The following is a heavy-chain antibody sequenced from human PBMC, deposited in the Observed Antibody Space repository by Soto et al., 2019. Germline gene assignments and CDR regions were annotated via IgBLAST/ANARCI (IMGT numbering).Heavy chain of an antibody. D-gene: IGHD3-22*01. Sequence: SETLSLTCTVSGGSISSGGYYWSWIRQHPGKGLEWIGYIYYSGSTYYNPSLKSRVTISVDTSKNQFSLKLSSVTAADTAVYYCARDNYYDSSGYDYWGQGTLVTVSS. V-gene: IGHV4-31*03. CDR2: IYYSGST. J-gene: IGHJ4*02. CDR1: GGSISSGGYY. CDR3: ARDNYYDSSGYDY.